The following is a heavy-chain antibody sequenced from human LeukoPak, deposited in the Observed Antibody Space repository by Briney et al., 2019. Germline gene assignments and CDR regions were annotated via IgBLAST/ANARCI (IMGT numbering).Heavy chain of an antibody. CDR3: AREGAVPGIDP. CDR2: ISHSGTT. J-gene: IGHJ5*02. Sequence: SETLSLTCAVSGYSITSGFSWGWIRQPPGKGLEWIGTISHSGTTDYKSTLESRLTISMDTSKNLFSLRLTSVNAADTAVYYCAREGAVPGIDPWGQGTLVTVSS. D-gene: IGHD3-16*01. CDR1: GYSITSGFS. V-gene: IGHV4-38-2*02.